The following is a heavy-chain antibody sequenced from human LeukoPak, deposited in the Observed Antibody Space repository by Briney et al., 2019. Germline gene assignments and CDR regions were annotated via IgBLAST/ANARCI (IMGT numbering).Heavy chain of an antibody. CDR2: ISSSSSYI. J-gene: IGHJ4*02. CDR3: ARDPYGSGEFDY. Sequence: PGGSLRLSCAASGFTFSSYSMNWVRQAPGKGLEWVSSISSSSSYIYYADSVKGRFTISRDNAKNSLYLQMNSLRAEDTAVYYCARDPYGSGEFDYWGQGTMVTVSS. CDR1: GFTFSSYS. D-gene: IGHD3-10*01. V-gene: IGHV3-21*01.